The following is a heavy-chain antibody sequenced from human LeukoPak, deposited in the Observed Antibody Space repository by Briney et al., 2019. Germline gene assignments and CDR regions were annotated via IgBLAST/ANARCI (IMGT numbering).Heavy chain of an antibody. V-gene: IGHV3-21*01. CDR2: ISSSSTYI. CDR3: AGDYEGNLAFDI. Sequence: MPGGSLRLSCAASGFSFSNCSMNWVRQAPGKGLEWVSSISSSSTYIYYADSLEGRFTISRDNVRNSLYPQMNSLRAEDMAVYYCAGDYEGNLAFDIWGQGTMVTVSS. J-gene: IGHJ3*02. CDR1: GFSFSNCS. D-gene: IGHD4-23*01.